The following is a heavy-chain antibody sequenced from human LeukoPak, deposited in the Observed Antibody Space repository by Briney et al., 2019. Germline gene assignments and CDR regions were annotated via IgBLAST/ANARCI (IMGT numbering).Heavy chain of an antibody. CDR1: GGTFISNA. CDR2: IIPIFGIA. J-gene: IGHJ4*02. V-gene: IGHV1-69*04. D-gene: IGHD5-18*01. CDR3: ARIVDTAMVYYFDY. Sequence: SVTVSCKASGGTFISNAISWVRQAPGQGLEWMGRIIPIFGIANYAQKFQGRVTITADKSTSTAYMELSSLRSEDTAVYYCARIVDTAMVYYFDYWGQGTLVTVSS.